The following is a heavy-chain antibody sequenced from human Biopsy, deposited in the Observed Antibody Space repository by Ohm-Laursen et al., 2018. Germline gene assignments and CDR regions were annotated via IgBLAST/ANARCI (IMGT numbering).Heavy chain of an antibody. CDR2: ISETSSHI. Sequence: GSLRLSCTAPGFTFSSYSMNWVRQAPGKGLEWISYISETSSHIYDADSVKGRFTVARDNAKNSLYLQLNSLRAEDTAVYYCARGRTGGWGQGTLVTVSP. J-gene: IGHJ4*02. D-gene: IGHD1/OR15-1a*01. V-gene: IGHV3-21*01. CDR1: GFTFSSYS. CDR3: ARGRTGG.